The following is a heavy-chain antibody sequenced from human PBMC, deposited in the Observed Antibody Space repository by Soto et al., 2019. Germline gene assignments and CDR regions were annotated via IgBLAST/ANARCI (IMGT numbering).Heavy chain of an antibody. CDR2: INPNSGDT. J-gene: IGHJ4*02. D-gene: IGHD6-19*01. CDR1: GYTFTGYY. Sequence: QVQLVQSGAEVKKPGASVKVSCKASGYTFTGYYMHWVRQAPGQGLEWMGWINPNSGDTNYAQKFQGRVTMTRDTSISTAYMELSRLRSDDTAVYYCARDESQWLRPGAYWGQGTLVTVSS. CDR3: ARDESQWLRPGAY. V-gene: IGHV1-2*02.